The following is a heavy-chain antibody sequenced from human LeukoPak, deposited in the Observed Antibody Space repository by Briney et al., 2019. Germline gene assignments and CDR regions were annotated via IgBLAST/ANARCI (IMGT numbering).Heavy chain of an antibody. CDR1: GASISSYY. CDR3: ARVGYSFGNDY. Sequence: PSETLSLTCTVSGASISSYYWSWTRQPPGKGLEWIGYIYYSGNTNYNPSLKSRVTISIDTSKNQFSLKLNSLTAADTAVYYCARVGYSFGNDYWGQGTLVTVSS. CDR2: IYYSGNT. J-gene: IGHJ4*02. D-gene: IGHD5-18*01. V-gene: IGHV4-59*01.